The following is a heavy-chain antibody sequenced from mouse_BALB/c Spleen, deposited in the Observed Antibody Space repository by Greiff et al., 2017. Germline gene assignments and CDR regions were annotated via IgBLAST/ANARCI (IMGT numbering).Heavy chain of an antibody. CDR3: VHYYDSFAY. V-gene: IGHV14-1*02. CDR1: GFNIKDYY. CDR2: IDPENGNT. Sequence: VQLKESGAELVRPGALVKLSCKASGFNIKDYYMHWVKQRPEQGLEWIGWIDPENGNTIYDPKFQGKASITADTSSNTAYLQLSSLTSEDTAVYYCVHYYDSFAYWGQGTLVTVSA. D-gene: IGHD1-1*01. J-gene: IGHJ3*01.